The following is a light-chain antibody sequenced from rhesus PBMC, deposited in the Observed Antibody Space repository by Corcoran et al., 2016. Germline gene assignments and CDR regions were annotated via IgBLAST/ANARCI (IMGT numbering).Light chain of an antibody. CDR2: KAS. CDR1: QGISTY. CDR3: LQYNSDPYS. Sequence: DIQMTQSPSSLSASVGDRVTITCRASQGISTYLNWYQQKPGKAPKRLLYKASSLESGVPSRFSGRGSGTDFTLTISSLQPEDFATYYCLQYNSDPYSFGQGTKVEIK. J-gene: IGKJ2*01. V-gene: IGKV1-43*02.